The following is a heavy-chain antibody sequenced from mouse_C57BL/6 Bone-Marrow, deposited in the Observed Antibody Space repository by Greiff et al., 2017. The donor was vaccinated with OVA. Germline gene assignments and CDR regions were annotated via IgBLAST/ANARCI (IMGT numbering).Heavy chain of an antibody. V-gene: IGHV5-12*01. D-gene: IGHD1-1*01. J-gene: IGHJ3*01. CDR1: GFTFSDYY. Sequence: EVMLVESGGGLVQPGGSLKLSCAASGFTFSDYYMYWVRQTPEKRLEWVAYISNGGGSNYYPDTVKGRITISRDNDKKTLYLQMSRLKSEDTAMYYCARQNYYGSSYGFAYWGQGTLVTVSA. CDR3: ARQNYYGSSYGFAY. CDR2: ISNGGGSN.